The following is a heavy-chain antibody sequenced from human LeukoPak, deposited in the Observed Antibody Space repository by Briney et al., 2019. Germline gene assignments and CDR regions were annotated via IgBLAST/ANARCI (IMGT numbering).Heavy chain of an antibody. CDR2: ISYDGSNK. CDR1: GFTFSSYG. V-gene: IGHV3-30*18. D-gene: IGHD1-26*01. J-gene: IGHJ6*02. CDR3: AKEDSGTYPPVYYYYGMDV. Sequence: GGSLRLSCAASGFTFSSYGMHWVRQAPGKGLEWVAVISYDGSNKYYADSVKGRFTISRDNSKNTLYLQMNSLTVEDTAVYYCAKEDSGTYPPVYYYYGMDVWGQGTTVTVSS.